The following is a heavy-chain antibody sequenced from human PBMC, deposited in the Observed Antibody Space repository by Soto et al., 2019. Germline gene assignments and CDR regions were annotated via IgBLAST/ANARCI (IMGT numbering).Heavy chain of an antibody. CDR3: AKDSRHGMDV. V-gene: IGHV3-30*18. CDR2: ISYDGSNK. Sequence: GGSLRLSCAASGFTFSSYGMHWVRQAPGKGLEWVAVISYDGSNKYYADSVKGRFTIARDNSKHTLYLQMNSLRAEDTAVYYCAKDSRHGMDVWGQGTTVTVSS. CDR1: GFTFSSYG. J-gene: IGHJ6*02.